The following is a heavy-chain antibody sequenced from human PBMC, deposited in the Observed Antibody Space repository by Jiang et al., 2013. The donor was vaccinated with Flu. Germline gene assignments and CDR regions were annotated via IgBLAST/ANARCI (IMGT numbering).Heavy chain of an antibody. Sequence: GPGLVKPSGTLSLTCAVSGGSISSSNWWSWVRQPPGKGLEWIGEIYHSGSTNYNPSLKSRVTISVDKSKNQFSLKLSSVTAADTAVYYCASRSSVGYFDWLPNIWYFDLWGRGTLVTVSS. CDR2: IYHSGST. V-gene: IGHV4-4*02. D-gene: IGHD3-9*01. J-gene: IGHJ2*01. CDR3: ASRSSVGYFDWLPNIWYFDL. CDR1: GGSISSSNW.